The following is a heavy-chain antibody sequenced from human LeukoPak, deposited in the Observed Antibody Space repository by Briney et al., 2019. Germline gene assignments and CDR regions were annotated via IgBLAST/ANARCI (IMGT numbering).Heavy chain of an antibody. V-gene: IGHV3-21*01. D-gene: IGHD3-3*01. CDR1: GFTFSSYS. CDR3: ARAGLRFLEWLTPPSSNWFDP. CDR2: ISSSSSYI. J-gene: IGHJ5*02. Sequence: GSLRLSCAASGFTFSSYSMNWVRQAPGKGLEWVSSISSSSSYIYYADSVKGRFTISRDNAKNSLYLQMNSLRAEDTAVYYCARAGLRFLEWLTPPSSNWFDPWGQGTLVTVSS.